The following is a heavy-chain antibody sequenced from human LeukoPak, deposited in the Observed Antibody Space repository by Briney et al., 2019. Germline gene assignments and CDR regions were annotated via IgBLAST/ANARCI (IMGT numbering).Heavy chain of an antibody. CDR1: GFTFDDYG. V-gene: IGHV3-23*01. CDR3: ARHKGSNWEAFNI. Sequence: PGGSLRLSCAASGFTFDDYGMSWVRQAPGKGLEWVSVISGSGGTTYYADSVKGRFTISRDNSTNTLYLQMNSLRGEDMAVYYCARHKGSNWEAFNIWGQGTMVTVSS. J-gene: IGHJ3*02. CDR2: ISGSGGTT. D-gene: IGHD7-27*01.